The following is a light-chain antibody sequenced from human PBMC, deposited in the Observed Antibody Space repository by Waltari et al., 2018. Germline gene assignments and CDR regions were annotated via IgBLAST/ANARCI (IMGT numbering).Light chain of an antibody. J-gene: IGKJ1*01. Sequence: IQMTQSPSTLSASVGDRVIITCRASQDISTWLSWFQQKPGKAPKLLIYQASTLQSGVPSRFSVSKSGTEFTLTISSLHPDDFATYYCQQCKNSRTFGHGTRVEVK. CDR3: QQCKNSRT. V-gene: IGKV1-5*03. CDR1: QDISTW. CDR2: QAS.